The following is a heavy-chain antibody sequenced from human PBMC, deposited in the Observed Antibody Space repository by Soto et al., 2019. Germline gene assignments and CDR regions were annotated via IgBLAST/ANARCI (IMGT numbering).Heavy chain of an antibody. Sequence: PSETLSLTCTVSGGSTSSDNYWSWIRQPPGKGLEWIGHIYYSGNTDYNPSLKSRLAISIDTSKNQFSLKLSSVTAADTAVYFCAREGGESSDGLYYFDPWGQGSRVTVSS. D-gene: IGHD3-16*01. CDR1: GGSTSSDNY. CDR3: AREGGESSDGLYYFDP. CDR2: IYYSGNT. J-gene: IGHJ4*02. V-gene: IGHV4-30-4*01.